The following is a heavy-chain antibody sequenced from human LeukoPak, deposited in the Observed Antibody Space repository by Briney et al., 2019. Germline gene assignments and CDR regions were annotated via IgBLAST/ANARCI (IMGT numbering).Heavy chain of an antibody. Sequence: SETLSLTCAVSGGSISSGGYSWSWIRQPPGKGLEWIGYIYHSGSTYYSPSLKSRVTISVDRSKNQFSLKLSSVTAADTAVYYCASLKMGAFDIWGQGTMVTVSS. J-gene: IGHJ3*02. D-gene: IGHD2-8*01. CDR1: GGSISSGGYS. V-gene: IGHV4-30-2*01. CDR3: ASLKMGAFDI. CDR2: IYHSGST.